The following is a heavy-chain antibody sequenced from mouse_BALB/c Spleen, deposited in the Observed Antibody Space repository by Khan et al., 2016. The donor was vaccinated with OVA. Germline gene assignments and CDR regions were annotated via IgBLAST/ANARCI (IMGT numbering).Heavy chain of an antibody. Sequence: EVKLVESGGDLVRPGGSLKLSCAASGFTFSAYGMSWVRQSPDKRLEWVATINSDSYYIYYPDSLKGRFIISRDNAKNTLYLQMRSLKSEDTAMYYCASHLTGSFAYWGQGTMVTVSA. CDR2: INSDSYYI. CDR3: ASHLTGSFAY. D-gene: IGHD4-1*01. J-gene: IGHJ3*01. CDR1: GFTFSAYG. V-gene: IGHV5-6*01.